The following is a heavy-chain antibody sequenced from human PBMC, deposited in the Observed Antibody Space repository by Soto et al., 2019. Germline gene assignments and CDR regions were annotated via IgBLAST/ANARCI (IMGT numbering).Heavy chain of an antibody. D-gene: IGHD2-15*01. CDR2: IYHSGST. J-gene: IGHJ5*02. CDR3: AASQFCSGGSCYSWGLAPYNWFDP. Sequence: SETLSLTCAVSGGSISSGGYSWSWIRQPPGKGLEWIGYIYHSGSTYYNPSLKSRVSISVDRSKNQFSLKLSSVTAADTAVYYCAASQFCSGGSCYSWGLAPYNWFDPWGQGTLVTVSS. V-gene: IGHV4-30-2*01. CDR1: GGSISSGGYS.